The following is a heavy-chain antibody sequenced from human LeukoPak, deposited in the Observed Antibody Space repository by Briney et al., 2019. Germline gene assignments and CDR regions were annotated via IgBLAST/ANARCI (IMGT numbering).Heavy chain of an antibody. V-gene: IGHV3-30-3*01. D-gene: IGHD4-11*01. CDR3: ARGMTTVTTYAFDI. Sequence: GRSLRLSCAASGSTFSSYAMHWVRQAPGKGLEWVAVISYDGSNKYYADSVKGRFTISRDNSKNTLYLQMNSLRAEDTAVYYCARGMTTVTTYAFDIWGQGTMVTVSS. J-gene: IGHJ3*02. CDR2: ISYDGSNK. CDR1: GSTFSSYA.